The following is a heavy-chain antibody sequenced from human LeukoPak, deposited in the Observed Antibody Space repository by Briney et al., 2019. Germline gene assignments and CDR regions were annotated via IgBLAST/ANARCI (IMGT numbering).Heavy chain of an antibody. CDR1: GGSISSGSDY. V-gene: IGHV4-61*02. CDR3: ATETGDGDY. Sequence: PSETLSLTCTVSGGSISSGSDYWSWIRQPAGEGLEWIGRIYTSGSTNYNPSLKSRVTISVDTSKNQFALKLSSVSAADTAVYYCATETGDGDYWGQGTLVTVSS. J-gene: IGHJ4*02. CDR2: IYTSGST. D-gene: IGHD7-27*01.